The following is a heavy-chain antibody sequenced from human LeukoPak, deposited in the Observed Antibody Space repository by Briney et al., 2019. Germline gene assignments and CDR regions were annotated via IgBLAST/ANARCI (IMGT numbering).Heavy chain of an antibody. D-gene: IGHD3-10*01. CDR3: ARDDVRGASGANYFDY. CDR2: IYYSGST. V-gene: IGHV4-39*02. J-gene: IGHJ4*02. CDR1: GFTFSSYA. Sequence: PGGSLRLSCAASGFTFSSYAMSWVRQAPGKGLEWIGSIYYSGSTYYNPSLKSRVTISVDTSENQFSLKLSSVTAADTAVYYCARDDVRGASGANYFDYWGQGTLVTVSS.